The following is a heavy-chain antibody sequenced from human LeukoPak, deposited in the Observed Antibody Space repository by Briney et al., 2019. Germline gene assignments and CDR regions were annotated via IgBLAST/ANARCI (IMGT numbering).Heavy chain of an antibody. CDR1: GFTFSSYA. J-gene: IGHJ4*02. Sequence: GSLRLSCAASGFTFSSYAMHWVRQAPGKGLEWVAVISYDGSNKYYADSVKGRFTISRDNSKNTLYLQMNSLRAEDTAVYYCARALTPVGCCSGGSCNPPGYWGQGTLVTVSS. D-gene: IGHD2-15*01. CDR3: ARALTPVGCCSGGSCNPPGY. V-gene: IGHV3-30-3*01. CDR2: ISYDGSNK.